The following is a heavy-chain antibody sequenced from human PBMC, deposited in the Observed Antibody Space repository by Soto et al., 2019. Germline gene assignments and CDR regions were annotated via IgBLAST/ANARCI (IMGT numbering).Heavy chain of an antibody. D-gene: IGHD2-2*01. CDR3: AKSPPARYYFDY. CDR1: GFTFSSYG. Sequence: PGGSLRLSCAASGFTFSSYGMHWVRQAPGKGLEWVAVIWYDGSNKYYADSVKGRFTISRDNSKNTLYLQMNSLRAEDTAVYYCAKSPPARYYFDYWGQGTLVTVSS. J-gene: IGHJ4*02. V-gene: IGHV3-33*06. CDR2: IWYDGSNK.